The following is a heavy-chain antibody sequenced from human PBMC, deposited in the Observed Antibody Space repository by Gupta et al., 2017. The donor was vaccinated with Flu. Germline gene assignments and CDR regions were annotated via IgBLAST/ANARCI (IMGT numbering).Heavy chain of an antibody. Sequence: EVQLLQSGGGLVQPGGSLRLSCAASGFTFRSYAMRWGRKAPGKGLEWVSAISGSGGSTYYADSVKGRFTISRDNSKNTLDLQMNSLRAEDTAVYYCAKEASGSYYARDWGQGTLVTVSS. CDR2: ISGSGGST. J-gene: IGHJ4*02. CDR3: AKEASGSYYARD. D-gene: IGHD1-26*01. CDR1: GFTFRSYA. V-gene: IGHV3-23*01.